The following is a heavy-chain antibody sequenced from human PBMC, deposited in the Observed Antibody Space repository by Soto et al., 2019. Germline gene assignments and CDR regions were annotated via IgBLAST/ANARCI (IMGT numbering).Heavy chain of an antibody. J-gene: IGHJ6*03. Sequence: GGSLRLSCVASAFIYSRYPMSWVRQAPGKGLEWVSAISGSGGSTYYADSVKGRFTISRDNSKNTLYLQMNSLRADDTAVYYCAKEDSRGRDYHYYMDVCGKGTTVTVSS. V-gene: IGHV3-23*01. CDR1: AFIYSRYP. CDR2: ISGSGGST. CDR3: AKEDSRGRDYHYYMDV. D-gene: IGHD6-19*01.